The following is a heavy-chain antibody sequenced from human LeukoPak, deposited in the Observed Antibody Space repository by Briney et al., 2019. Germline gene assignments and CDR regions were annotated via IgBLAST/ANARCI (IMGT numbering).Heavy chain of an antibody. CDR2: ISYDGSNK. V-gene: IGHV3-30-3*01. J-gene: IGHJ3*02. Sequence: GRSLRLSCAASGFTFSSYAMHWVRQAPGKGLEWVAVISYDGSNKYYADSVKGRFTISRDNSKNTLYLQMNSLRAEDTAVYYCAREVGDGSGSGDAFDIWGQGTMVTVSS. D-gene: IGHD3-10*01. CDR1: GFTFSSYA. CDR3: AREVGDGSGSGDAFDI.